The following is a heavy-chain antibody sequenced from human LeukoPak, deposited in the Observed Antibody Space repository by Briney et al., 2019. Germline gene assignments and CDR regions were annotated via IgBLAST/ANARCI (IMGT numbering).Heavy chain of an antibody. V-gene: IGHV1-18*01. CDR2: ISAYNGNT. CDR1: GYTFTSYG. D-gene: IGHD3-22*01. J-gene: IGHJ3*02. Sequence: ASVKVSCKASGYTFTSYGISWVRQAPGQGLEWMGWISAYNGNTNYAQKLQGRVTMTTDTSTSTAYMELRSLRSDDTAVYYCARVLSVTMMEVVSGALDIWGQGKMVTVSS. CDR3: ARVLSVTMMEVVSGALDI.